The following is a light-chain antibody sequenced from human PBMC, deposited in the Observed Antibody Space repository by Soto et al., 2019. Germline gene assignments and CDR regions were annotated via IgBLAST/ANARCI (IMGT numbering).Light chain of an antibody. CDR2: DAS. CDR3: QQYNSDSRT. V-gene: IGKV1-5*01. Sequence: DIQMTQSPSTLSASVGDRVTITCRASQSISTWLAWYQQKPGNAPKLLIFDASNLESGVPSRFSGSGSGTAFPLTIDSLQPDDFATYYCQQYNSDSRTFGQGTELDIK. CDR1: QSISTW. J-gene: IGKJ1*01.